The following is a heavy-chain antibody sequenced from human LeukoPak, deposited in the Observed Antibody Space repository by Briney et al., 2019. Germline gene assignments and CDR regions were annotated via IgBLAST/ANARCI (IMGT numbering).Heavy chain of an antibody. D-gene: IGHD2-2*01. J-gene: IGHJ3*02. V-gene: IGHV4-30-2*01. Sequence: PSETLSLTCTVSGGSISSGGYYWSWIRQPPGKGLEWTGYIYHSGSTYYNPSLKSRVTISVDRSKNQFSLKLNSVTAADTAVYYCARGAVVPVRDDAFDIWGQGTMVTVSS. CDR2: IYHSGST. CDR1: GGSISSGGYY. CDR3: ARGAVVPVRDDAFDI.